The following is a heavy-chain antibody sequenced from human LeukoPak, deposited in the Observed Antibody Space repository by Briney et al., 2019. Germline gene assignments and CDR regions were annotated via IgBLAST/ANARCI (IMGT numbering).Heavy chain of an antibody. CDR2: IYYSGST. D-gene: IGHD6-13*01. CDR1: GGSISSYY. J-gene: IGHJ3*02. Sequence: SETLSLTCTVSGGSISSYYWSWIRQPPGKGLEWIGYIYYSGSTNYNPSLKSRVTISVDTPKNQFSLKLSSVTAADTAVYYCAREAIGYSSSWSGYAFDIWGQGTMVTVSS. V-gene: IGHV4-59*01. CDR3: AREAIGYSSSWSGYAFDI.